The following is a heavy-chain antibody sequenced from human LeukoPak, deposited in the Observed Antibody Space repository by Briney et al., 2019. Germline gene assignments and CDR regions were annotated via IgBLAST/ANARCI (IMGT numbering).Heavy chain of an antibody. J-gene: IGHJ4*02. V-gene: IGHV1-2*02. CDR1: GYTFTGYY. CDR3: ASRAIREIIPSFHY. CDR2: INPNSGGT. Sequence: ASVRVSCRASGYTFTGYYIHWVRQAPGQGLEWMGWINPNSGGTNYAQKFQDRVTMARDTSISTSYMELSGLKYDDTAVYYCASRAIREIIPSFHYWGQGALVTVSS. D-gene: IGHD3-3*01.